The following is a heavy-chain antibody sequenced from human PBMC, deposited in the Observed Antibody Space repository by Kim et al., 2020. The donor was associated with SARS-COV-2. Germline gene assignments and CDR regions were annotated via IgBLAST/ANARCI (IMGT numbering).Heavy chain of an antibody. CDR3: ARSTRVIESRLFDY. Sequence: SQTLSLTCAISGDSVSSNSAAWNWIRQSPSRGLEWLGRTYYRSQWYNDYAVSVKSRITINPDTFKNQFSLQLNSVTPEDTAVYFCARSTRVIESRLFDYWGQGTLVTVSS. V-gene: IGHV6-1*01. CDR2: TYYRSQWYN. D-gene: IGHD3-16*02. CDR1: GDSVSSNSAA. J-gene: IGHJ4*02.